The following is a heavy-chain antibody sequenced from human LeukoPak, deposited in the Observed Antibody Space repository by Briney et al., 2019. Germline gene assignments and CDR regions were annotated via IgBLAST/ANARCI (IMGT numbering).Heavy chain of an antibody. V-gene: IGHV3-7*04. CDR3: TRVRGIAVAGTASIYFAY. CDR1: VVNLKRYL. Sequence: RGCLRLSCAPSVVNLKRYLMSGGPQAPRGRVWWGANIKEEGGEKFYVDSVTGRFTISRDNANNSLYLQMNSLRAEDTAVYYCTRVRGIAVAGTASIYFAYWGQGTLVIVSS. CDR2: IKEEGGEK. D-gene: IGHD6-19*01. J-gene: IGHJ4*02.